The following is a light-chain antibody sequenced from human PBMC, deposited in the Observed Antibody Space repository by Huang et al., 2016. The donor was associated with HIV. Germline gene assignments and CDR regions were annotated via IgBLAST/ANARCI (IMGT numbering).Light chain of an antibody. Sequence: EIVLTQSPATLSLSPGERVTLSCRASQSLNNYLGWYQQKPGQPPSLLIYDISNRATGIPARFSGGGSETDFTLTISSLEPEDFAVYYCHHRSGWPRTFGQGTKLEI. CDR1: QSLNNY. CDR3: HHRSGWPRT. V-gene: IGKV3-11*01. CDR2: DIS. J-gene: IGKJ2*01.